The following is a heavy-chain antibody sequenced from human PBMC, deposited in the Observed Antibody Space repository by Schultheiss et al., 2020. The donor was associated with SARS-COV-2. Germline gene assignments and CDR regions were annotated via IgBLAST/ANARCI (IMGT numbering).Heavy chain of an antibody. V-gene: IGHV5-51*01. D-gene: IGHD6-6*01. CDR2: IYPGDSDT. Sequence: GGSLRLSCKGSGYSFTSYWIGWVRQMPGKGLEWMGIIYPGDSDTRYSPSFQGQVTISADKSISTAYLQWSSLKASDTAMYYCASSSSTSFDYWGQGTLVTVSS. J-gene: IGHJ4*02. CDR1: GYSFTSYW. CDR3: ASSSSTSFDY.